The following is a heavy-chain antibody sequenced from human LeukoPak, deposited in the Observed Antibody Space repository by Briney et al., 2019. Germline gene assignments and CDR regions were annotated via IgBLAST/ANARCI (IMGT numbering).Heavy chain of an antibody. V-gene: IGHV3-49*04. CDR3: TRGQLYPYGPEFDF. D-gene: IGHD3-10*01. CDR1: GFNFGDYN. Sequence: GGSLRLSCTASGFNFGDYNMNWVRQAPGKGLEWVGYIRAKTHDGTADYAASVKGGFTISRDDSKSIAYLQMTGLDSEDTAVYYCTRGQLYPYGPEFDFWGQGTLVTVSS. J-gene: IGHJ4*02. CDR2: IRAKTHDGTA.